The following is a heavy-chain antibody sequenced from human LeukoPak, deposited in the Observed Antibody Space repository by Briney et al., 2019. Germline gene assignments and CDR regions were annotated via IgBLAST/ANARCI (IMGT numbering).Heavy chain of an antibody. Sequence: GGSLRLSCAASGFTFSDYYMSWIRQAPGKGLEWVSYISSSGSPISYADSVKGRFTISRDNAKNSLYLQMNSLRAEDTAVYYCARVGIIAAAGTFDYWGQGTLVTVSS. V-gene: IGHV3-11*01. CDR1: GFTFSDYY. D-gene: IGHD6-13*01. J-gene: IGHJ4*02. CDR3: ARVGIIAAAGTFDY. CDR2: ISSSGSPI.